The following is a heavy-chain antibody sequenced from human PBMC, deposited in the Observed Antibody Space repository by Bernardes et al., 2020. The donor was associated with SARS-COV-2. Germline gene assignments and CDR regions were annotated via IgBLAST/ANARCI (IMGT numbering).Heavy chain of an antibody. J-gene: IGHJ4*02. CDR3: ARAFMVRGVRADY. CDR1: GFTVSSNY. CDR2: IYSGGST. Sequence: GGSLRLSCAASGFTVSSNYMSWVRQAPGKGLEWVSVIYSGGSTYYADSVKGRFTISRDNSKNTLYLQMNSLRAEDTAVYYCARAFMVRGVRADYWGQGTLVTVSS. V-gene: IGHV3-66*01. D-gene: IGHD3-10*01.